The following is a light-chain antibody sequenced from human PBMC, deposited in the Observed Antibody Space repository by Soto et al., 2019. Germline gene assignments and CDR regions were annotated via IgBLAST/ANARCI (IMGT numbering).Light chain of an antibody. J-gene: IGLJ3*02. CDR3: SSYTNSNTRV. V-gene: IGLV2-14*01. Sequence: QSALTQPASVSGSPGQSITISCTGTSSDVGGYTYVSWYQQHPGKAPKLMIYQVSNRPSGVSNRFSDSKSGNTASLTISVLQTEDEADYYCSSYTNSNTRVFGGGTKLTVL. CDR1: SSDVGGYTY. CDR2: QVS.